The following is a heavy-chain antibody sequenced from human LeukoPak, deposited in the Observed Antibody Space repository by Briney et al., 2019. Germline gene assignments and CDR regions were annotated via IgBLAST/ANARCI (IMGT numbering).Heavy chain of an antibody. D-gene: IGHD2-21*02. Sequence: GASVKVSCKASGGTFISYAISWVRQAPGQGLEWMGGIIPIFGTANYAQKFQGRVTITADESTSTAYMELSSLRSEDTAVYYCARVRGAYCGGDCYHFDYWGQGTLVTVSS. CDR3: ARVRGAYCGGDCYHFDY. CDR2: IIPIFGTA. CDR1: GGTFISYA. V-gene: IGHV1-69*13. J-gene: IGHJ4*02.